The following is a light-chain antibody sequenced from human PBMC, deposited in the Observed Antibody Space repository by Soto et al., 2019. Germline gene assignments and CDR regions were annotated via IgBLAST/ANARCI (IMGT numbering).Light chain of an antibody. CDR3: SSYASSSPYV. Sequence: QSALTQPASVSGSPGQSITISCTGTSSDVGGYDYVSWYQQHPGKAPKLMIYDVSVRPSGVSSRFSGSKSGSTASLTISGLQAEDEADYYCSSYASSSPYVFGSGTKVTVL. V-gene: IGLV2-14*01. CDR2: DVS. J-gene: IGLJ1*01. CDR1: SSDVGGYDY.